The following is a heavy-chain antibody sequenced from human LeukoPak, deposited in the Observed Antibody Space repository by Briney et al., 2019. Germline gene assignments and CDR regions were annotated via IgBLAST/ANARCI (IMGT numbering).Heavy chain of an antibody. CDR1: GFTFSSYG. CDR3: AKHPRPYCSGGSCLIDY. D-gene: IGHD2-15*01. V-gene: IGHV3-23*01. J-gene: IGHJ4*02. Sequence: GGSLRLSCAASGFTFSSYGMSWVRQAPGKGLEWVSAISGSGGSTYYADSVKGRFTISRDNSKNTLYLQMNSLRAEDTAVYYCAKHPRPYCSGGSCLIDYWGQGTLVTVSS. CDR2: ISGSGGST.